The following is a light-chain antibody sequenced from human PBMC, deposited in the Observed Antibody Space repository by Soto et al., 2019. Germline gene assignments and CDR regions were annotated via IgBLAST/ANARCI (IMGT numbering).Light chain of an antibody. CDR1: SSNIGNNA. CDR3: AAWDDSLNGCV. V-gene: IGLV1-36*01. CDR2: YDD. J-gene: IGLJ1*01. Sequence: QSVLTQPPSVSEAPRQRVTISCSGSSSNIGNNAVNWYQQLPGKAPKLLIYYDDLLPSGVSDRFSGSKSGTSASLAISGLQSEDEADYYCAAWDDSLNGCVFGTGTKVTVL.